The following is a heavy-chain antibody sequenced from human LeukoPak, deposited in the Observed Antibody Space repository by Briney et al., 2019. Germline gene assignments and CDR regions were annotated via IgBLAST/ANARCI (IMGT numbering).Heavy chain of an antibody. V-gene: IGHV4-4*07. CDR2: IYTSGST. CDR1: GGSISSYY. D-gene: IGHD6-25*01. J-gene: IGHJ5*02. CDR3: ARWYSSGWATGWFDP. Sequence: SETLSLTCTVSGGSISSYYWSWIRQPAGKGLEWIGRIYTSGSTNYNPSLKSRVTMSVDTSKNQFSLKLSSVTAADTAVYYCARWYSSGWATGWFDPWGQGTLVTVSS.